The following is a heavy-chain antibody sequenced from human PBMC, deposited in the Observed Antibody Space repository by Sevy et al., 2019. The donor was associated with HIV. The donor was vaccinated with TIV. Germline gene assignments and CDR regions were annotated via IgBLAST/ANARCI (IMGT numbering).Heavy chain of an antibody. CDR2: ISYDGNNR. V-gene: IGHV3-30*18. CDR1: GFTFSDHG. Sequence: GESLKISCAASGFTFSDHGMHWVRQAPGKGLDWVAAISYDGNNRYYADSVKGRFTISRDNSKNTLYLQMDSVRPEDTAVYYCAKDDYGGNLPNYFASWGQGTRVTVSS. CDR3: AKDDYGGNLPNYFAS. D-gene: IGHD4-17*01. J-gene: IGHJ4*02.